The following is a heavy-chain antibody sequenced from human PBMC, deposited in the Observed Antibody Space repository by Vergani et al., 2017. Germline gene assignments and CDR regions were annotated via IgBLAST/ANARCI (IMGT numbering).Heavy chain of an antibody. Sequence: EVQLLQSEGAVVQPGGSLRLSCVASGFTFSSHAMSWVRQVHGPGLEWVSSITNTGDSTHNADSVKGRFTISIDNSKNTLYFQMNSLRVEDTAVYYCGRGSDNYNWGQGTLVTVSS. CDR3: GRGSDNYN. D-gene: IGHD5-24*01. CDR2: ITNTGDST. CDR1: GFTFSSHA. V-gene: IGHV3-23*01. J-gene: IGHJ4*02.